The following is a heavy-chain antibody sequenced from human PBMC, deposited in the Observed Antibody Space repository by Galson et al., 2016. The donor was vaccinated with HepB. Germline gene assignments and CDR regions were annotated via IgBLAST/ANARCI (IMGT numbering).Heavy chain of an antibody. CDR1: GFSFNKYH. CDR2: IGSSVRPI. CDR3: AGDSGRTGAWDF. J-gene: IGHJ4*02. D-gene: IGHD1-14*01. V-gene: IGHV3-48*03. Sequence: SLRLSCAASGFSFNKYHMNWARQAPGKGLEWVAYIGSSVRPIFYRDSVQGRFTISRDNAQNSLYLDLSDLRAEDSAVYYCAGDSGRTGAWDFWGQGTLVTVSS.